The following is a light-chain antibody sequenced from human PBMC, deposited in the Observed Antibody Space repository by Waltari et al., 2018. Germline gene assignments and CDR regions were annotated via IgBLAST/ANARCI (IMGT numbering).Light chain of an antibody. Sequence: EIVMTQSLDTLSVSPGERATLSCRASQSLSSNLAWYQQKRGQPPRLLVYGASIRATGTPARFSGSGSGTEFTLIISGLQSEDFAVYYCQQYNMRPQTFGQGTKVEI. V-gene: IGKV3-15*01. CDR3: QQYNMRPQT. J-gene: IGKJ1*01. CDR1: QSLSSN. CDR2: GAS.